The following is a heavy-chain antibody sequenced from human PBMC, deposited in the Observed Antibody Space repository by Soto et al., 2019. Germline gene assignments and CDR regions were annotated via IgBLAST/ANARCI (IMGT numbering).Heavy chain of an antibody. J-gene: IGHJ4*02. V-gene: IGHV1-18*04. CDR1: GYTFSNYA. D-gene: IGHD2-8*01. CDR2: VSPYNGNA. CDR3: ARAISIIMAAPAY. Sequence: GASVKVSCRTSGYTFSNYASSWVRQAPGQGLEWMGWVSPYNGNANYTEKLQGRVSMNTDTSKTTAYMELTSLTSDDTAIYYCARAISIIMAAPAYCGQRTLVTVSS.